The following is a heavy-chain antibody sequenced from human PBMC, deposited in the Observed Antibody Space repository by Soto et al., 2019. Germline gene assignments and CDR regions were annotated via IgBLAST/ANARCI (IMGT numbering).Heavy chain of an antibody. CDR3: ARSIVVVTALDY. V-gene: IGHV1-3*05. Sequence: QVQLVQSGXEEKKXGXSVKVSCKASGYTFTSYAMHWVRQAPGQRLEWMGWINAGNGNTKYSQKFQGRVTITRDTSASTAYMELSSLRSEDTAVYYCARSIVVVTALDYWGQGTLVTVSS. J-gene: IGHJ4*02. D-gene: IGHD2-21*02. CDR1: GYTFTSYA. CDR2: INAGNGNT.